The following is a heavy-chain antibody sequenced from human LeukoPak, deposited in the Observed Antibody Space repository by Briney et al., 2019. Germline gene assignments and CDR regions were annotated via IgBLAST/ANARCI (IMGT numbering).Heavy chain of an antibody. CDR1: GFTFSSYG. V-gene: IGHV3-33*01. CDR2: IWYDGSNK. J-gene: IGHJ5*02. CDR3: ARERSSSSGFGFDP. D-gene: IGHD6-6*01. Sequence: GGSLRLSCAASGFTFSSYGMHWVRQAPGKGLEWVAVIWYDGSNKYYADSVKGRFTISRDNSENTLYLQMNSLRAEDTAVYYCARERSSSSGFGFDPWGQGTLVTVSS.